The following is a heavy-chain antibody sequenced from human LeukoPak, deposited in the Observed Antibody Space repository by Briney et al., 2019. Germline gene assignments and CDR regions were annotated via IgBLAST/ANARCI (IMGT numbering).Heavy chain of an antibody. V-gene: IGHV4-31*03. CDR3: ARDSPYGDSIDY. D-gene: IGHD4-17*01. CDR1: GGSISSGVYY. J-gene: IGHJ4*02. CDR2: IYYSGST. Sequence: PSQTLSLTCTVSGGSISSGVYYWSWIRQHPGKGLEWIGYIYYSGSTYYNPALKRRVTISLDTSKNPFSLKLSSVTAADTAVYYCARDSPYGDSIDYWGQGTLVTVSS.